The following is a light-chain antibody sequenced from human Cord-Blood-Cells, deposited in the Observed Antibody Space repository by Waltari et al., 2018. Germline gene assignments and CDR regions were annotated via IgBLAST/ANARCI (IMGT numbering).Light chain of an antibody. Sequence: QSALTQPASVSGSPGQSITISCTGTSSDVGGYNSVSWYQQHPGKAPKLMIYEVSNRPSGVSNRFSGSKSGNTASLTISGLQAEDEADYYCSSYTSSSTLEYVFGTGTKVTVL. CDR2: EVS. CDR1: SSDVGGYNS. CDR3: SSYTSSSTLEYV. J-gene: IGLJ1*01. V-gene: IGLV2-14*01.